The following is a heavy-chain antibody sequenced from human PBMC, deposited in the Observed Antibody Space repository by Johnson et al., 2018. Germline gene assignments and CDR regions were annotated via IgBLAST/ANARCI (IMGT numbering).Heavy chain of an antibody. CDR2: ISSNGGST. V-gene: IGHV3-64*01. CDR1: GFTFSSYA. D-gene: IGHD1-7*01. Sequence: EVQLVESGGGLVQXGGSXRLXCAASGFTFSSYAMHWVRQAPGKGLEYVSAISSNGGSTYYANSVKGRFTLSRDNSKNTLYLQMGSLRAGEMALYYCARGATGRYNWNYGGDYYYGMDVWGQGTTVTVSS. J-gene: IGHJ6*02. CDR3: ARGATGRYNWNYGGDYYYGMDV.